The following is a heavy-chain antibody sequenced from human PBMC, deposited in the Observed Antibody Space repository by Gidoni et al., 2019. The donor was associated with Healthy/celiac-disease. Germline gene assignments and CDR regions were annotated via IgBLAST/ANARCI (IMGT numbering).Heavy chain of an antibody. J-gene: IGHJ5*02. CDR3: AITYYDILTDNWFDP. Sequence: EVQLVESGGGVVQPGGSWRLSCAASGFTVGSNYMSWVRQAPGKGLEWVSVIYSVGSTYYADSVKGRFTISRDNSKNTLYLQMNSLRAEDTAVYYCAITYYDILTDNWFDPWGQGTLVTVSS. CDR1: GFTVGSNY. D-gene: IGHD3-9*01. CDR2: IYSVGST. V-gene: IGHV3-66*02.